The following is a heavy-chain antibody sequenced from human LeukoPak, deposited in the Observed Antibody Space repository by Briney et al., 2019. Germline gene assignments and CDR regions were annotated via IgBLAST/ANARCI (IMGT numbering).Heavy chain of an antibody. CDR3: TRQDTAMVSVT. V-gene: IGHV3-73*01. J-gene: IGHJ4*02. D-gene: IGHD5-18*01. Sequence: PGGPLKPSCGALGTAFRGTATPGVPRSSGKAWEGCGRFISKANSYATAYAASVKGRFTISRDDSKHTAYLQMNSLKTEDTAVYYCTRQDTAMVSVTWGQGTRVTVFS. CDR2: FISKANSYAT. CDR1: GTAFRGTA.